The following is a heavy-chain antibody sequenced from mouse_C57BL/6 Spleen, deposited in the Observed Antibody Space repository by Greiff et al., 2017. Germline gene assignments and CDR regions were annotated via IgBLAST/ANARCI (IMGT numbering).Heavy chain of an antibody. CDR2: INPSSGYT. Sequence: QVQLQQSGAELARPGASVKMSCKASGYTFTSYTMHWVKQRPGQGLEWIGYINPSSGYTKYNQKFKDKATLTADKSSSTAYMQLSSLTSEDSAVYYCAYYSNPTYYFDYWGQGTTLTVSS. J-gene: IGHJ2*01. V-gene: IGHV1-4*01. CDR3: AYYSNPTYYFDY. D-gene: IGHD2-5*01. CDR1: GYTFTSYT.